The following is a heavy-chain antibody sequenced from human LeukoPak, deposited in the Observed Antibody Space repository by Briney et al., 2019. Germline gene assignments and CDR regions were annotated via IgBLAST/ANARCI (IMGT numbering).Heavy chain of an antibody. CDR2: IYSGGST. CDR1: GFTVSSNY. D-gene: IGHD3-10*01. J-gene: IGHJ4*02. Sequence: GGSLRLSCAASGFTVSSNYVSWVRQAPGKGLEWVSVIYSGGSTYYADSVKGRFTISRDNSKNTLYLQMNSLRAEDTAVYYCARDPYYGSGYDYWGQGTLVTVSS. CDR3: ARDPYYGSGYDY. V-gene: IGHV3-66*01.